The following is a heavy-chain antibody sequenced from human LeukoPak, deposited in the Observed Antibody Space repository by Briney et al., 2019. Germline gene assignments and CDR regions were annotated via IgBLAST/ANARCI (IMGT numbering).Heavy chain of an antibody. D-gene: IGHD1-26*01. V-gene: IGHV3-33*01. CDR2: IWYDGSNK. CDR1: GFTFSSYG. CDR3: ARDLNSGSYYYMDV. J-gene: IGHJ6*03. Sequence: GESLRLSCAASGFTFSSYGMHWVRQAPGKGLEWVAVIWYDGSNKYYADSVKGRFTISRDNSKNTLYLQMNSLRAEDTAVYYCARDLNSGSYYYMDVWGKGTTVTVFS.